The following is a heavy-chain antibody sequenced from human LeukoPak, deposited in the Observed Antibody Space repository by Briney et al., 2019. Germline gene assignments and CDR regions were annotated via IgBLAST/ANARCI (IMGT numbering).Heavy chain of an antibody. J-gene: IGHJ5*02. D-gene: IGHD3-10*01. CDR2: IYHSGST. Sequence: KSSATLSLTCAVSRGSISSNNWWSWVRQPPGKRLEWLAEIYHSGSTNYNPSLKSRVTISVDKSKNQFSLKLSSVTAADTAMYYCARDSYYFGSGSDNTPYNWFDPWGQGTLVTVSS. CDR3: ARDSYYFGSGSDNTPYNWFDP. V-gene: IGHV4-4*02. CDR1: RGSISSNNW.